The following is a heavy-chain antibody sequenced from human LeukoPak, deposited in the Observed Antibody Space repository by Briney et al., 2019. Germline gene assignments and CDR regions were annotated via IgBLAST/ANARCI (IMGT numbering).Heavy chain of an antibody. CDR2: IYYSGST. J-gene: IGHJ4*02. V-gene: IGHV4-39*07. CDR3: ARAYSYGSNCFDY. CDR1: GGSISSSSYY. D-gene: IGHD5-18*01. Sequence: PSETLSLTCTVSGGSISSSSYYWGWIRQPPGKGLEWIGSIYYSGSTYYNPSLKSRVTISVDTSKNQFSLKLSSVTAADTAVYYCARAYSYGSNCFDYWGQGTLVTVSS.